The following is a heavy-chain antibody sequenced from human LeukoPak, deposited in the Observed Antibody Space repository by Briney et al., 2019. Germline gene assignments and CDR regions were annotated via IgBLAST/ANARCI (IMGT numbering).Heavy chain of an antibody. J-gene: IGHJ3*01. V-gene: IGHV3-23*01. CDR2: ISSSGNNA. D-gene: IGHD5-24*01. Sequence: GGSLRLSCAASGFTFSSYAMTWVRQAPGKGLEWVSLISSSGNNAYYADSVKGRFTISRDNSKNTLSLQMNSLRVEDTAIYYCAKDIQLSTWGLGTRVTVSS. CDR3: AKDIQLST. CDR1: GFTFSSYA.